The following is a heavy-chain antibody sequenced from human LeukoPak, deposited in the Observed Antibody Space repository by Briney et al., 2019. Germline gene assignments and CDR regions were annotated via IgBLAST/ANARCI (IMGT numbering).Heavy chain of an antibody. Sequence: ASVKVSCKVSGYTLTELSMHWVRQAPGQGLEWMGWINPNSGGTNYAQKFQGRVTMTRDTSISTAYMELSRLRSDDTAVYYCARGYCSSTSCPFDYWGQGTLVTVSS. V-gene: IGHV1-2*02. D-gene: IGHD2-2*01. CDR1: GYTLTELS. CDR3: ARGYCSSTSCPFDY. CDR2: INPNSGGT. J-gene: IGHJ4*02.